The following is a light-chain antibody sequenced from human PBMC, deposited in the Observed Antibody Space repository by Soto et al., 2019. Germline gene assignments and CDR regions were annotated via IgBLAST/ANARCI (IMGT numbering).Light chain of an antibody. Sequence: QSALTQPPSASGSPGQSVTISCTGTSSDVGGYTYVSWYQQQPDKAPKLMIYEVNKRPPGVPDRFSGTKSGNTASLTVSGLQNEDEADYYCISYAGNSVWVFGGGTKLTVL. CDR1: SSDVGGYTY. V-gene: IGLV2-8*01. J-gene: IGLJ3*02. CDR3: ISYAGNSVWV. CDR2: EVN.